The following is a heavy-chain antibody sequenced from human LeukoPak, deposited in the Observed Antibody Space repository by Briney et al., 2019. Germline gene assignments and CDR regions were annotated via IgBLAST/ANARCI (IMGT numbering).Heavy chain of an antibody. CDR2: INPNSGAT. CDR3: ARDFQGYCRGGSCHWGFDP. J-gene: IGHJ5*02. V-gene: IGHV1-2*02. Sequence: GASVKVSCKASGYTFTGYYMHWVRQAPGQGLECMGWINPNSGATNYAQKFQGRVTMTRDTSISTAYMELSRLTSDDTAVYYCARDFQGYCRGGSCHWGFDPWGQGTLVTVSS. D-gene: IGHD2-15*01. CDR1: GYTFTGYY.